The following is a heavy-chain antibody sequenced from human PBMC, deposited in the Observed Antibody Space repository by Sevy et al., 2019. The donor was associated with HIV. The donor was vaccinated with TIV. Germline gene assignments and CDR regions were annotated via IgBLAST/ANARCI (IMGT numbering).Heavy chain of an antibody. D-gene: IGHD2-15*01. CDR1: GFTFSSYG. Sequence: GGSLRLSCAASGFTFSSYGMHWVRQAPGKGLEWVAVISYDGSNKYYADSVKGRFTISRDNSKNTPYLQMNSLRAEDTAVYYCAKGRGGTSFYYYGMDVWGQGTTVTVSS. V-gene: IGHV3-30*18. CDR2: ISYDGSNK. J-gene: IGHJ6*02. CDR3: AKGRGGTSFYYYGMDV.